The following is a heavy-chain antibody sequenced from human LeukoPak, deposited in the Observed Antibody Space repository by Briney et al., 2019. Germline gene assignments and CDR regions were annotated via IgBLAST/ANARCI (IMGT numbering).Heavy chain of an antibody. Sequence: SGGSLRLSCAASGFTFSSYAMSWVRQAPGKGLEWVSAISGSGGSTYYADSVKGRFTISRDNPRNTLYMQMNSLRADDTALYYCAIMHRYYDGSGYWVQWGQGTLVTVSS. CDR2: ISGSGGST. V-gene: IGHV3-23*01. J-gene: IGHJ4*02. CDR3: AIMHRYYDGSGYWVQ. D-gene: IGHD3-22*01. CDR1: GFTFSSYA.